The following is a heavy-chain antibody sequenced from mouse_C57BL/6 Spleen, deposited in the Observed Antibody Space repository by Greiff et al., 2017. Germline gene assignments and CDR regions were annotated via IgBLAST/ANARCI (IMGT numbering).Heavy chain of an antibody. CDR1: GYTFTSYW. D-gene: IGHD2-2*01. J-gene: IGHJ4*01. CDR3: ARVTTGCGMDY. CDR2: IVPGSGGT. Sequence: QVHVQQSGPELVRPGASVKMSCKASGYTFTSYWMHWVRQRPGQGLEWIGEIVPGSGGTSYNEKFKGKATLTVDTSSSTAYMPRSSLTSEDSAVYYCARVTTGCGMDYWGQGTSVTVSS. V-gene: IGHV1-56*01.